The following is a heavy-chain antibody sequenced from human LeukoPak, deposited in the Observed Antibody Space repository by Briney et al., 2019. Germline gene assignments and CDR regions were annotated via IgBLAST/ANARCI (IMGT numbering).Heavy chain of an antibody. D-gene: IGHD3-10*01. J-gene: IGHJ4*02. CDR3: ARTDTMVPGFDY. V-gene: IGHV4-38-2*01. CDR2: IYHSGST. CDR1: GYSISSGYY. Sequence: SETLSLTCAVSGYSISSGYYWGWIRQPPGKGLEWIGSIYHSGSTYYNPSLKSRVTISVDTSKNQFSLKLSSVTAADTAVYYCARTDTMVPGFDYWGQGTLVTVSS.